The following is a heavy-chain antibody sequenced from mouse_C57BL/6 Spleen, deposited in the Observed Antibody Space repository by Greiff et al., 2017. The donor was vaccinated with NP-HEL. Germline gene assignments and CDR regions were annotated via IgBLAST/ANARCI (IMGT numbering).Heavy chain of an antibody. J-gene: IGHJ4*01. CDR3: ARQDSSGYVYYAMDY. D-gene: IGHD3-2*02. V-gene: IGHV1-26*01. CDR1: GYTFTDYY. Sequence: EVQLQQSGPELVKPGASVKISCKASGYTFTDYYMNWVKQSHGKSLEWIGDINPNNGGTSYNQKFKGKATLTVDKSSSTAYMELRSLTSEDSAVYYCARQDSSGYVYYAMDYWGQGTSVTVSS. CDR2: INPNNGGT.